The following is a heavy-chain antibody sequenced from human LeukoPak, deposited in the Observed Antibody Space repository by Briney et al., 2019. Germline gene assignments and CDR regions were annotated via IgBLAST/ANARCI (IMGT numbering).Heavy chain of an antibody. J-gene: IGHJ4*02. Sequence: GGSLRHACAVSGFTFSTYAMNWVRQPPGKGLEWVSAISGSGGTTYYADSVKGRFTISRDTSKNTLYLQMNSLRAEDTAVYYCAKAPTKAIYCSGGSCYSYYFDYWGQGTLVTVSS. CDR2: ISGSGGTT. V-gene: IGHV3-23*01. CDR1: GFTFSTYA. CDR3: AKAPTKAIYCSGGSCYSYYFDY. D-gene: IGHD2-15*01.